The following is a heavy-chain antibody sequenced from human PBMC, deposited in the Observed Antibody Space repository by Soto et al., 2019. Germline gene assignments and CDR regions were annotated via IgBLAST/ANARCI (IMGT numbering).Heavy chain of an antibody. Sequence: SETLSLTCTVSGGSISSGGYYWSWIRQHPGKGLEWIGYIYYSGSTYYNPSLKSRVTISVDTSKNQFSLKLSSVTAADTAMYYCATRLRVLRYFDWSFDYWGQGTLVTVSS. D-gene: IGHD3-9*01. CDR3: ATRLRVLRYFDWSFDY. J-gene: IGHJ4*02. CDR1: GGSISSGGYY. CDR2: IYYSGST. V-gene: IGHV4-31*03.